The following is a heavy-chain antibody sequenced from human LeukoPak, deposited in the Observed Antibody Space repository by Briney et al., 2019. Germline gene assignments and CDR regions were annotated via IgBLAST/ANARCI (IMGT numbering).Heavy chain of an antibody. CDR2: IYYSGST. CDR3: ARAHPIQLWNFDY. V-gene: IGHV4-59*12. D-gene: IGHD5-18*01. CDR1: GGSISSYY. Sequence: PSETLSLTCTVSGGSISSYYWSWIRQPPGKGLEWIGYIYYSGSTNYNPSLKSRVTISVDTSKNQFSLKLSSVTAADTAVYYCARAHPIQLWNFDYWGQGTLVTVSS. J-gene: IGHJ4*02.